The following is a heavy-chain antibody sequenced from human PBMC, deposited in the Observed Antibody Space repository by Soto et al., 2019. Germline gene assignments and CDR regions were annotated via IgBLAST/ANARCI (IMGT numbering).Heavy chain of an antibody. CDR2: IYCSGST. V-gene: IGHV4-31*03. D-gene: IGHD5-12*01. Sequence: QVQLQESGPGLVKPSQTLSLTCTVSGGSISSGGYNWSWIPQHPGKALEWIGYIYCSGSTYYTPSIRSRVAISVDTSKNQFSLKLSSVTAAGTAVYCCARAGDSGSPSWFDPWGQGTLVTVSS. CDR1: GGSISSGGYN. CDR3: ARAGDSGSPSWFDP. J-gene: IGHJ5*02.